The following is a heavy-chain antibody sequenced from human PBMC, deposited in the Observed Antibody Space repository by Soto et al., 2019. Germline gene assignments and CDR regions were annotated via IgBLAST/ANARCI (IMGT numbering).Heavy chain of an antibody. D-gene: IGHD6-6*01. Sequence: GGSLRLSCAASGFTFSSYAMSWVRQAPGKGLEWVSTISGSGGSTYYADSVKGRFTISRDSSRNTLYLQMNSLRAEDTALYYCAKEGSSSLYYFDFWGQGTLVTVSS. J-gene: IGHJ4*02. CDR3: AKEGSSSLYYFDF. CDR2: ISGSGGST. V-gene: IGHV3-23*01. CDR1: GFTFSSYA.